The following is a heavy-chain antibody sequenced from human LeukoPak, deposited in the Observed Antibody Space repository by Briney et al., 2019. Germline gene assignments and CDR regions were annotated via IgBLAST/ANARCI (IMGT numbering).Heavy chain of an antibody. D-gene: IGHD6-13*01. J-gene: IGHJ4*02. CDR1: GYTFASYD. Sequence: GASVKVSCKASGYTFASYDINWVRQATGQGLEWMGWMNPNSGNTGYAQKFQGRVTMTRNTSINTAYMELSSLRSEDTAVYYCARDLGSGIAEPFDHWGQGTLVTVSS. CDR2: MNPNSGNT. CDR3: ARDLGSGIAEPFDH. V-gene: IGHV1-8*01.